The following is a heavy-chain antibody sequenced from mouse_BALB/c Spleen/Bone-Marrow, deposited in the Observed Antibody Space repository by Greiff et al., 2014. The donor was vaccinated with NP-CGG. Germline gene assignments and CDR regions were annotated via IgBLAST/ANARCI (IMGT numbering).Heavy chain of an antibody. Sequence: QVHVKQSGDELVKPGASVKLSCMASGFTFTRYWIHWVKQRPGQGPEWIGEINPSNGRTNYNEKFKSKATLTEDKSSSTAYMQLSSLTSEDSAVYYCARDGNYRYAMDYWGQGTSVTVSS. J-gene: IGHJ4*01. D-gene: IGHD2-1*01. CDR2: INPSNGRT. CDR1: GFTFTRYW. V-gene: IGHV1S81*02. CDR3: ARDGNYRYAMDY.